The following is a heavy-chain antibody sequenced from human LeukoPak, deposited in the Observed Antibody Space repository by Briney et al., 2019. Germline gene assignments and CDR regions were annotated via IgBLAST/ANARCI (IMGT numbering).Heavy chain of an antibody. CDR1: GGSISSYY. Sequence: SETLSLTCTVSGGSISSYYWSWIRQPPGKGLEWIGYIYYSGSTNYNPSLRRRVTISVDTSKNQFSLKLSSVTAADTAVYYCARTSSSWAFFDYWGQGTLVTVSS. D-gene: IGHD6-13*01. V-gene: IGHV4-59*12. J-gene: IGHJ4*02. CDR2: IYYSGST. CDR3: ARTSSSWAFFDY.